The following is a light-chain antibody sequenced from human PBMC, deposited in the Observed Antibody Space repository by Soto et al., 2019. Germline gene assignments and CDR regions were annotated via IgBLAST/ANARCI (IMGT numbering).Light chain of an antibody. J-gene: IGKJ1*01. CDR3: LQDYNYPRT. CDR1: QDIRND. V-gene: IGKV1-6*01. CDR2: GAP. Sequence: AIQVTQSPSSLSASVGDRVTITCRASQDIRNDLGWYQQKPGKAPKLLIYGAPNLHRGVPSRFSGSGSGTDFTLTISSLQPEDFAAYYCLQDYNYPRTFGQGTKVDIK.